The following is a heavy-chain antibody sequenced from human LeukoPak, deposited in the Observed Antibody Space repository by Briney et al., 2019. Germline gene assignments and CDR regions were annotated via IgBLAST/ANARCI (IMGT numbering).Heavy chain of an antibody. D-gene: IGHD6-13*01. CDR3: AGRIAAAGYFDY. J-gene: IGHJ4*02. Sequence: GGSLRLSCAASGFTFSSYWMHWVRHAPGKGLVWVSRINSDGSSTSYADSVKGRFTISRDNAKNTLYLQMNSLRAEDTAVYYCAGRIAAAGYFDYWGQGTLVTVSS. CDR2: INSDGSST. V-gene: IGHV3-74*01. CDR1: GFTFSSYW.